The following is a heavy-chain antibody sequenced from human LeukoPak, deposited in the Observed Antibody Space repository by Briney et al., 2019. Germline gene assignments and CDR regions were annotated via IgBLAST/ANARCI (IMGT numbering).Heavy chain of an antibody. CDR1: GFTFSSYW. CDR2: IKQDGNEK. D-gene: IGHD4-11*01. CDR3: ATYDYSFAFGI. V-gene: IGHV3-7*01. J-gene: IGHJ3*02. Sequence: PGGSLRLSCAASGFTFSSYWMSWVRQAPGKGLEWVANIKQDGNEKYYVDSVKGRFTISRDNAKNSLYLQMNSLRAEDTAVYYCATYDYSFAFGIWGQGTMVTVSS.